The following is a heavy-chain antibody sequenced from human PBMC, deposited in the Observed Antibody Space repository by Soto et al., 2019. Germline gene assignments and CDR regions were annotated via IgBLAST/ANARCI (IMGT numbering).Heavy chain of an antibody. CDR1: GLPISNAW. D-gene: IGHD2-15*01. V-gene: IGHV3-15*07. CDR2: IKTKGGGGPT. J-gene: IGHJ6*02. Sequence: EVQLVESGGGFIQPGGSLRLYCAASGLPISNAWMNWVRQAPGKWLEWVGRIKTKGGGGPTDYAAAVKGRFTVSRDDAKNTLHLQMNSLRTEDTAVYYGTSGSVEGVWGQGTTVTVSS. CDR3: TSGSVEGV.